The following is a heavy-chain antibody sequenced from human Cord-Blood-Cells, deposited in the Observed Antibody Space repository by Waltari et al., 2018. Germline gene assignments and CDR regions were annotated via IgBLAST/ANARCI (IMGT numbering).Heavy chain of an antibody. V-gene: IGHV4-59*11. CDR1: GGSLSSHY. Sequence: QDQLQESGPGLVKSSETLSLTGTVPGGSLSSHYWSWIRQPPGKGLEWIGYIYYSGSTNYNPSLKSRVTISVDTSKNQFSLKLSSVTAADTAVYYCARGDSSWYYWGQGTLVTVSS. CDR3: ARGDSSWYY. CDR2: IYYSGST. D-gene: IGHD6-13*01. J-gene: IGHJ4*02.